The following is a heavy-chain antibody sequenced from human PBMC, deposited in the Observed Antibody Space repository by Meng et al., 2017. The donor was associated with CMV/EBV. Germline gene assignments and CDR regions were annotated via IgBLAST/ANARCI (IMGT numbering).Heavy chain of an antibody. CDR2: ISSSGSTI. Sequence: GESLKISCAASGFTFSSYEMNWVRQAPGKGLEWVSYISSSGSTIYYADSVKGRFTISRDNAKNSLYLQMNSLRAEDTAVYYCARGLYSSSWTWFDPWGQGTLVTVSS. CDR1: GFTFSSYE. CDR3: ARGLYSSSWTWFDP. J-gene: IGHJ5*02. V-gene: IGHV3-48*03. D-gene: IGHD6-13*01.